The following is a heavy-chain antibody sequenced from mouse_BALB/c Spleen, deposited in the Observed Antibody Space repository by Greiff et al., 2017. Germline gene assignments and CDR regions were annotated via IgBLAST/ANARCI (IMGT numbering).Heavy chain of an antibody. J-gene: IGHJ3*01. CDR3: TRRNYYGRGGFAY. CDR1: GYTFTSYY. CDR2: INPSNGGT. D-gene: IGHD1-1*01. Sequence: VKLMESGAELVKPGASVKLSCKASGYTFTSYYMYWVKQRPGQGLEWIGEINPSNGGTNFNEKFKSKATLTVDKSSSTAYMQLSSLTSEDSAVYYCTRRNYYGRGGFAYWGQGTLVTVSA. V-gene: IGHV1S81*02.